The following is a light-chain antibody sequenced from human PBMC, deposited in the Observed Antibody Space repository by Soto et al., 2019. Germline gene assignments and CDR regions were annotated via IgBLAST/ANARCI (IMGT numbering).Light chain of an antibody. Sequence: EIVLTQSPGTLSLSPGERATLPCRASQSVSSSYLAWYQQKAGQAPRLLIYGASNRATGIPDRFSGSGSGTDFILTISRLEPEDFAVYYCQHYGSSWTFGQGTKVEIK. CDR2: GAS. V-gene: IGKV3-20*01. CDR1: QSVSSSY. J-gene: IGKJ1*01. CDR3: QHYGSSWT.